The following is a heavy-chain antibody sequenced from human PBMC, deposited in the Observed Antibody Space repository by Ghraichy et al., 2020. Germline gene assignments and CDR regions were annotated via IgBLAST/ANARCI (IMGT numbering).Heavy chain of an antibody. J-gene: IGHJ6*02. CDR2: INHSGST. D-gene: IGHD6-13*01. V-gene: IGHV4-34*01. CDR1: GGSFSGYY. Sequence: SETLSLTCAVYGGSFSGYYWSCIRQPPGKGLEWIGEINHSGSTNYNPSLKSRVTISVDTSKNQFSLKLSSVTAADTAVYYCARDAPLSSSWSYYYYYGMDVWGQGTTVTVSS. CDR3: ARDAPLSSSWSYYYYYGMDV.